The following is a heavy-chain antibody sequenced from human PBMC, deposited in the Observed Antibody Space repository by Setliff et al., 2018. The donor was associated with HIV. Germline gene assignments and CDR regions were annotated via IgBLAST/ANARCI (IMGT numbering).Heavy chain of an antibody. D-gene: IGHD3-10*01. CDR1: GGSISSYW. CDR2: IYKGGST. Sequence: PSETLSLTCTVSGGSISSYWWGWIRQPPGKGLEWIGWIGYIYKGGSTYYNPSLKSRVTMSEDTSKNQFSLKLRSVTAVDTAVYYCARSALWFGEADWYFDLWGRGTLVTVSS. J-gene: IGHJ2*01. CDR3: ARSALWFGEADWYFDL. V-gene: IGHV4-28*01.